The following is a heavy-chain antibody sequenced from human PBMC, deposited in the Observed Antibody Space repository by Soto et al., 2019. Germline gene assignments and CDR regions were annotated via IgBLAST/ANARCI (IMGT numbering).Heavy chain of an antibody. D-gene: IGHD3-10*01. V-gene: IGHV3-48*02. Sequence: EVQLVESGGGLIQRGGSLRLSCAASGFTLSTYSLNWVRQAPRKGLEWLSYISGSSNTIYYADSVKGRFNISRDNAKNSLYLQMNSLRDEDTAVYFCARGFDLQYGMDVWGQGTTVTVSS. J-gene: IGHJ6*02. CDR1: GFTLSTYS. CDR2: ISGSSNTI. CDR3: ARGFDLQYGMDV.